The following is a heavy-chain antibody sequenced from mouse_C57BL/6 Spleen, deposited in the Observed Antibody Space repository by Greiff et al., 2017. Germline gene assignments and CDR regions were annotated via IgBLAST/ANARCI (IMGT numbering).Heavy chain of an antibody. Sequence: VMLVESGPELVKPGASVKISCKASGYAFSSSWMNWVKQRPGKGLEWIGRIYPGDGDTNYNGKFKGKATLTADKSSSTAYMQLSSLTSEDSAVYFCARSLITTVGVDYWGQGTTLTVSS. J-gene: IGHJ2*01. D-gene: IGHD1-1*01. CDR1: GYAFSSSW. CDR3: ARSLITTVGVDY. CDR2: IYPGDGDT. V-gene: IGHV1-82*01.